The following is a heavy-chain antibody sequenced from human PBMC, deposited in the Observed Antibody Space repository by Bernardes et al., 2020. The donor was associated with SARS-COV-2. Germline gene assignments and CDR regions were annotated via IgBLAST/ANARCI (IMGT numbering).Heavy chain of an antibody. CDR1: GYSFNSYD. J-gene: IGHJ6*02. D-gene: IGHD5-12*01. V-gene: IGHV1-8*01. CDR3: ARANGNTPRGYYYYYHGMDV. Sequence: ASVKVSCKASGYSFNSYDINWVRQASGQGLEWMGWMNPNEGTTGYAQRFQGRISMTRSTSKGTAYMELNRLRFEDTAVYYCARANGNTPRGYYYYYHGMDVWGLGTAVTV. CDR2: MNPNEGTT.